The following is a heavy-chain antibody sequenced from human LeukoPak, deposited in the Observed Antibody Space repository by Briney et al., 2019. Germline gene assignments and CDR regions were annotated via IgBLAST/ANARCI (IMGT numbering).Heavy chain of an antibody. Sequence: SETLSLTCAVYGGSFSGYYWSWIRQPPGKGLEWIGEINHSGSTNYNPSLKSRVTISVDKSKNQFSLKLSSVTAADTAVYYCARLAGPIAAAGNFDYWGQGILVTVSS. CDR1: GGSFSGYY. J-gene: IGHJ4*02. CDR3: ARLAGPIAAAGNFDY. CDR2: INHSGST. D-gene: IGHD6-13*01. V-gene: IGHV4-34*01.